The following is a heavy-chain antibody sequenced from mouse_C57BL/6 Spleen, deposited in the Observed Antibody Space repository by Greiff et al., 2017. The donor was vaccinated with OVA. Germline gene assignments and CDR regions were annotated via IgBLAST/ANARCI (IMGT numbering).Heavy chain of an antibody. CDR2: INPNNGGT. Sequence: EVQLQQSGPELVKPGASVKISCKASGYTFTDYYMNWVKQSHGKSLEWIGDINPNNGGTSYNQKFKGKATLTVDKSSSTAYMELRSLTSEDSAVYYCARNYYGSVGYFDYWGQGTTLTVSS. J-gene: IGHJ2*01. D-gene: IGHD1-1*01. V-gene: IGHV1-26*01. CDR3: ARNYYGSVGYFDY. CDR1: GYTFTDYY.